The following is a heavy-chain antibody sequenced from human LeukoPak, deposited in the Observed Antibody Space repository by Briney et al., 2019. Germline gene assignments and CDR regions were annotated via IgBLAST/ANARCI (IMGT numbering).Heavy chain of an antibody. CDR2: ISWNGGST. D-gene: IGHD5-24*01. CDR1: GYILDVYG. V-gene: IGHV3-20*04. Sequence: GGSLRLSCAGSGYILDVYGMLGLPHAPEKGLEGVASISWNGGSTDYTASVKGRFTISRDNAKNALYLKMNSLRAEDTAFYYCVKLGRDCYTSGAAYWGRGTLVTVSS. CDR3: VKLGRDCYTSGAAY. J-gene: IGHJ2*01.